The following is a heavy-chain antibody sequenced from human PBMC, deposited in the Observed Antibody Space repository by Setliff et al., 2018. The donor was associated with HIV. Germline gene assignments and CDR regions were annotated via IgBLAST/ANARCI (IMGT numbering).Heavy chain of an antibody. Sequence: SETLSLTCDVSGFSMSNFYYWGWIRQPPGKRLEWIGSVYHRGATYYKPSLKGRVTISIDSSKSQISLNVTSVTAADTAVYYCTRREVSPLWFGQFDYWGQGILVTVSS. CDR2: VYHRGAT. J-gene: IGHJ4*02. D-gene: IGHD2-21*01. V-gene: IGHV4-38-2*01. CDR1: GFSMSNFYY. CDR3: TRREVSPLWFGQFDY.